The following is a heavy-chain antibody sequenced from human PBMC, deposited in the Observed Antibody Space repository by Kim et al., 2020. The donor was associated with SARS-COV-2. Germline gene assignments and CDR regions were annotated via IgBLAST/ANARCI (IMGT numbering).Heavy chain of an antibody. CDR1: GDSISNSNYY. Sequence: SETLSLTCTVFGDSISNSNYYWGWIRQPPGKGLEWIGSFHYSGSTHYNPSLKSRVIISVDTSKNQFSLKLSSVTAADTAVFYCARQGTGATRPPDYWGRGTPGHRLL. V-gene: IGHV4-39*01. CDR2: FHYSGST. D-gene: IGHD1-26*01. CDR3: ARQGTGATRPPDY. J-gene: IGHJ4*02.